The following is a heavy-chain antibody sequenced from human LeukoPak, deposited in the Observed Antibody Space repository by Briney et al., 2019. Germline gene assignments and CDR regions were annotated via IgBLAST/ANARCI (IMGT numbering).Heavy chain of an antibody. Sequence: GGSLRLSCAASGFTFSSYAMSWVRQAQGKGLEWVSAISGSGGSTYYADSVKGRFTISRDNSKNTLYLQMNSLRAEDTAVYYCAKDYYGSGSLYWTGFDYWGQGTLVTVSS. CDR2: ISGSGGST. CDR1: GFTFSSYA. CDR3: AKDYYGSGSLYWTGFDY. J-gene: IGHJ4*02. V-gene: IGHV3-23*01. D-gene: IGHD3-10*01.